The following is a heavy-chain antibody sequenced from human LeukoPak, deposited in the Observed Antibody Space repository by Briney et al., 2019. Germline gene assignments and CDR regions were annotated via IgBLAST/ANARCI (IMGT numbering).Heavy chain of an antibody. CDR2: IYYGGTT. CDR1: GGSISDDGYY. J-gene: IGHJ5*02. Sequence: PSETLSLTCSVSGGSISDDGYYWSWIRQFPGKGLEWIGHIYYGGTTEYNPSLKSRITISRDTSKTQFSLQLNSVTVADTAVYYYARGGATVTDHWGQGTLVTVSS. V-gene: IGHV4-31*03. D-gene: IGHD4-17*01. CDR3: ARGGATVTDH.